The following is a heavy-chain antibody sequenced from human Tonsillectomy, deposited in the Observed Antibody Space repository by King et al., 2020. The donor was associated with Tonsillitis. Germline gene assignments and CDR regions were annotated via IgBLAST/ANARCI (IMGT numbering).Heavy chain of an antibody. J-gene: IGHJ3*02. CDR2: IDPSDSYT. D-gene: IGHD2-15*01. V-gene: IGHV5-10-1*03. CDR3: ARHVYCSGGSCYGAFDI. CDR1: GYSFTSYW. Sequence: VQLVESGAEVKKPGESLRISCKGSGYSFTSYWISWVRQMPGKGLEWMGRIDPSDSYTNYSPSFQGHVTISADKSISTAYLQWSSLKASDTAMYYCARHVYCSGGSCYGAFDIWGQGTMVTVSS.